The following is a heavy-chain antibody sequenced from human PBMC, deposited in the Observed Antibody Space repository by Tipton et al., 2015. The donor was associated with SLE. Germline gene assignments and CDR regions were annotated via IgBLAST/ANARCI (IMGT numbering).Heavy chain of an antibody. Sequence: TLSLTCTVSGDSITSGNCYWYWIRQPAGKGLEWIGHIYTSGTTNYNPSLKSRVTISIDTSKNQFSLKLNSVTAADTAVYYCARVGLITPDAFDIWGEGTMVTVSS. J-gene: IGHJ3*02. CDR3: ARVGLITPDAFDI. CDR2: IYTSGTT. V-gene: IGHV4-61*09. CDR1: GDSITSGNCY. D-gene: IGHD5-24*01.